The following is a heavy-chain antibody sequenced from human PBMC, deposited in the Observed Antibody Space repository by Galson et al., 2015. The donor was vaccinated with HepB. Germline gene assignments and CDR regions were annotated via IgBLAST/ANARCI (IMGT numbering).Heavy chain of an antibody. CDR1: GITFSSYW. CDR2: INSDGGIT. Sequence: SLRLSCAASGITFSSYWMHWVRQAPGKGLVWVSRINSDGGITNYADSVKGRFTISRDNAKNTLYLQMNSLRADDTALYYCARDPGWNAWWGQGTLVTVSS. D-gene: IGHD3-16*01. V-gene: IGHV3-74*01. CDR3: ARDPGWNAW. J-gene: IGHJ4*02.